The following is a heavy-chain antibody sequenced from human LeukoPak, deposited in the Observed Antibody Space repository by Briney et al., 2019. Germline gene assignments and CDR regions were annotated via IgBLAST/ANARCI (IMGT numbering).Heavy chain of an antibody. V-gene: IGHV4-39*01. CDR1: GGSISSSSYY. CDR3: ARHEMGGGWYRYFDY. Sequence: TSETLSLTCTVSGGSISSSSYYWGWIRQPPGKGLEWIGSTYYSGSTYYNPSLKSRVTISVDTSKNQFSLKLSSVTAADTAVYYCARHEMGGGWYRYFDYWGQGTLVTVSS. J-gene: IGHJ4*02. D-gene: IGHD6-19*01. CDR2: TYYSGST.